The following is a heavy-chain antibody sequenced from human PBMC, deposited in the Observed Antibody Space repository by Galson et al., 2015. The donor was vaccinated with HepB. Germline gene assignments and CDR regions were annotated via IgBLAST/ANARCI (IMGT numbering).Heavy chain of an antibody. CDR1: GFIFSTFD. CDR3: AKDALRISSGSTFHN. D-gene: IGHD6-19*01. Sequence: SLRLSCAASGFIFSTFDMHWVRQAPGKGLEWVALVSYDGSNKSYADSVKGRFTVSRDNSNNMLHLQMNSLRAEDTAQYYCAKDALRISSGSTFHNWGQGTLVTVSA. J-gene: IGHJ4*02. CDR2: VSYDGSNK. V-gene: IGHV3-30*18.